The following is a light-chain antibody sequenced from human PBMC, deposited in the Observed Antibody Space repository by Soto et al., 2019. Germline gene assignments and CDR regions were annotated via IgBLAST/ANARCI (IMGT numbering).Light chain of an antibody. V-gene: IGKV3-11*01. CDR1: PSVGSY. J-gene: IGKJ4*01. CDR3: QHRNNWPLT. Sequence: EIVLPQSPVTLSLSPGERATLACRACPSVGSYLVWYQHKPGQPPRLLLYDASIRATGAPARFSGSGSGTDFALTISSLEPGDLAVDYCQHRNNWPLTFGGGTKVEIK. CDR2: DAS.